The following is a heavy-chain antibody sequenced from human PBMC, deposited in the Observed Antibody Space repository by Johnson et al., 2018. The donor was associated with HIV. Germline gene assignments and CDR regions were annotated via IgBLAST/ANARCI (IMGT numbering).Heavy chain of an antibody. J-gene: IGHJ3*02. CDR1: RFTFSSAW. CDR2: IKRKTDRGPT. V-gene: IGHV3-15*01. CDR3: STDQAGDYVWGSYGNYDAFDI. Sequence: VQLVESGGGLVKPGGSLRLSCAASRFTFSSAWMSSVRQAPGQGLEWVGRIKRKTDRGPTDYAAPVTGRFTIPRDDSNTALCLQMNSLKAEDTAVYFCSTDQAGDYVWGSYGNYDAFDILGQGTMVSVSS. D-gene: IGHD3-16*01.